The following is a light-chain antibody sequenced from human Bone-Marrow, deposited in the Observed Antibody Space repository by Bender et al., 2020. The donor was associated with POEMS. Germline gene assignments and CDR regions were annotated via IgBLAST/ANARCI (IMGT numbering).Light chain of an antibody. V-gene: IGLV1-44*01. Sequence: QSVLTQPPSASGTPGQRVTISCSVGSSNIGAHAVNWYQHLPGTAPKLLIYSSHRRPSEVPDRVSGSRSGTSASMAISGLQSEDEADYYCAVWDDSLHGWVFGGGTKLTVL. CDR3: AVWDDSLHGWV. CDR1: SSNIGAHA. CDR2: SSH. J-gene: IGLJ3*02.